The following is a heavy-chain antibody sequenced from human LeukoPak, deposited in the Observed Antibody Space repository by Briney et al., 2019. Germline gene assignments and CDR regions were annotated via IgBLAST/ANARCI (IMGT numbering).Heavy chain of an antibody. CDR3: ASSRYYDILTGYSYYYYYGMDV. Sequence: GGSLRLSCAASGFTFSSYAMSWVRQAPGKGLEWVSAISGSGGSTYYADSVKGRFTISRDNSKNTLYLQMNSLRAEDTAVYYCASSRYYDILTGYSYYYYYGMDVWGQGTTVTVSS. J-gene: IGHJ6*02. CDR1: GFTFSSYA. CDR2: ISGSGGST. V-gene: IGHV3-23*01. D-gene: IGHD3-9*01.